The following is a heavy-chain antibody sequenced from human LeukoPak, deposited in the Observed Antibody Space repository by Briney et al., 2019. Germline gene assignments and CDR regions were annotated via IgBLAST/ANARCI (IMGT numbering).Heavy chain of an antibody. D-gene: IGHD3-22*01. CDR3: ARVERTYYYDSSNFRAYYYYYMDV. V-gene: IGHV3-9*01. CDR2: ISWNSVNR. CDR1: GFIFDNYG. Sequence: GGSLRLSCSASGFIFDNYGMHWVRQFPGKDLEWVAGISWNSVNRDYGDSVKGRFTISRDNAKGSLYLQMNSLRAEDTAVYYCARVERTYYYDSSNFRAYYYYYMDVWGKGTTVTISS. J-gene: IGHJ6*03.